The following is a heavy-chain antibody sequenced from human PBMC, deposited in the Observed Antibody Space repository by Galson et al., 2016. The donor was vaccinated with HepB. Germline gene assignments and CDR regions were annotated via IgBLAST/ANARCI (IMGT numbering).Heavy chain of an antibody. CDR3: AKEARGDSYGMDV. CDR2: ISGGSGSI. J-gene: IGHJ6*02. CDR1: GFTFRTYA. Sequence: SLRLSCAVSGFTFRTYAMAWVRQAPGKGLGWVSVISGGSGSIDYADSVKGRFTISRDNSKNMLYLQMNSLRAEDTAVYYCAKEARGDSYGMDVWGQGTTVTVAS. V-gene: IGHV3-23*01.